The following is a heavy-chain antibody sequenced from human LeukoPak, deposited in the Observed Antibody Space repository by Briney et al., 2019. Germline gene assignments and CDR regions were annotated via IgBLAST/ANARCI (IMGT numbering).Heavy chain of an antibody. V-gene: IGHV3-23*01. Sequence: GGSLRLSCAASGFPFSSYAMSWVRQAPGKGLEWVSVISDSGGTTYSAASVKGRFTISRDNSKDTLYLQMNSLRAEDTAVYYCARTYCIGSSCPGVFEYWGQGTLVTVSS. D-gene: IGHD2-15*01. J-gene: IGHJ4*02. CDR2: ISDSGGTT. CDR1: GFPFSSYA. CDR3: ARTYCIGSSCPGVFEY.